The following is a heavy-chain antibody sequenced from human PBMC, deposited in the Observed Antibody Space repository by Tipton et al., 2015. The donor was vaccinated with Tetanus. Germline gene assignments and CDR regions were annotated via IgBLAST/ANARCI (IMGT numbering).Heavy chain of an antibody. CDR1: GFIFSSYG. Sequence: SLRLSCAASGFIFSSYGIHWVRQAPGKGLEWVAVSWYDGTDQYYADSVKGRFTLSRDNSKYTLYLQMNSLRVGDTALYYCAREADCSGGSCFSGDFDNWGQGTQVTVSS. CDR3: AREADCSGGSCFSGDFDN. J-gene: IGHJ4*02. V-gene: IGHV3-33*01. CDR2: SWYDGTDQ. D-gene: IGHD2-15*01.